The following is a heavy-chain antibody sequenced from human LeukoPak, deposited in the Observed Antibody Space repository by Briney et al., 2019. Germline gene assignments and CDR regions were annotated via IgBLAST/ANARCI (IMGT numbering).Heavy chain of an antibody. D-gene: IGHD3-10*01. CDR1: GGSISSYY. CDR3: ARDRHGSGSAHSFDP. J-gene: IGHJ5*02. Sequence: SETLSETCTVSGGSISSYYWSWIRQPPGKGLEWIGYIYHSGSTNYNPSLKSRVTISVDTSKNQFSLKLSSVTAADTAVYYCARDRHGSGSAHSFDPWGQGTLVTVSS. V-gene: IGHV4-59*01. CDR2: IYHSGST.